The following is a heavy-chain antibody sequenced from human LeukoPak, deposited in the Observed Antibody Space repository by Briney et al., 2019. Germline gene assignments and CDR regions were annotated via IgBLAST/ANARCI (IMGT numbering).Heavy chain of an antibody. V-gene: IGHV3-48*03. CDR1: GFNFNNYG. D-gene: IGHD1-26*01. J-gene: IGHJ5*02. Sequence: GGSLRLSCAASGFNFNNYGMNWVRQAPGKGREWSSYISGGGSIIYDADSVKGRFTISRDNAKNSLYLPMNSLRAEDTAVYHCARVYSPFSTWFDPWGQGTLVTVSS. CDR2: ISGGGSII. CDR3: ARVYSPFSTWFDP.